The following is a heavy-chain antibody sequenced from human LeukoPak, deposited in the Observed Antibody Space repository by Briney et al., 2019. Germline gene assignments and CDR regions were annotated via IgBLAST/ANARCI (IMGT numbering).Heavy chain of an antibody. D-gene: IGHD4-17*01. Sequence: GGSLRLSCAASGFTFSSYGMHWVRQAPGKGLEWVANIEEYGRQIYYVDSVKGRFTISRDNAKISVYLQMNSLRDEDTAVYYCARVGRVTTPRYCDYWGQGTLVTVSS. CDR3: ARVGRVTTPRYCDY. J-gene: IGHJ4*02. CDR2: IEEYGRQI. CDR1: GFTFSSYG. V-gene: IGHV3-7*01.